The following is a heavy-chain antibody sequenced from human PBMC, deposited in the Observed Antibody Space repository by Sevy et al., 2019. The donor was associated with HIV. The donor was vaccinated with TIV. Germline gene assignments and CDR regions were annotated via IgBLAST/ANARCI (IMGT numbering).Heavy chain of an antibody. J-gene: IGHJ4*02. D-gene: IGHD2-2*02. Sequence: GGSLRLSCAASGFTFSTYTMNWVRQAPGKGLEWVSSISSSSSYIYYPDSVKGRFTISRDNAKNSLYLQMNSLRVEDTAVYYCARAAYYCSTTSCYIDYWGQGPLATVSS. V-gene: IGHV3-21*01. CDR3: ARAAYYCSTTSCYIDY. CDR1: GFTFSTYT. CDR2: ISSSSSYI.